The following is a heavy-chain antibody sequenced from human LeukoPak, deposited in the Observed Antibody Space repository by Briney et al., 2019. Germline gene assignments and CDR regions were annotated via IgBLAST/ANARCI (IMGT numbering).Heavy chain of an antibody. V-gene: IGHV3-64*02. CDR1: GFRFSYHD. J-gene: IGHJ3*02. CDR3: ARELGGTKTGGFDI. D-gene: IGHD1-14*01. Sequence: PGGSLRLSCAASGFRFSYHDMHWVRQAPGKGLEFVSSIGAAGAHTFYADSVKGRFTISRDNFQSTMYLQMDGLRPEDSAVYYCARELGGTKTGGFDIWAKGQWSPSLQ. CDR2: IGAAGAHT.